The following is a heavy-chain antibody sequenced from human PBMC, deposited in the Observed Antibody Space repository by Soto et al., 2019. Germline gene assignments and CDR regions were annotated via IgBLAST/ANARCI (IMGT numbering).Heavy chain of an antibody. D-gene: IGHD3-3*01. V-gene: IGHV3-30-3*01. CDR3: ARDLGRYYDFWSGYHFTGNWFDP. CDR2: ISYDGSNK. J-gene: IGHJ5*02. CDR1: GFTFSSYA. Sequence: GGSLRLSCAASGFTFSSYAMHWVRQAPGKGLEWVAVISYDGSNKYYADSVKGRFTISRDNSKNTLYLQMNSLRAEDTAVYYCARDLGRYYDFWSGYHFTGNWFDPWGQGTLVTVSS.